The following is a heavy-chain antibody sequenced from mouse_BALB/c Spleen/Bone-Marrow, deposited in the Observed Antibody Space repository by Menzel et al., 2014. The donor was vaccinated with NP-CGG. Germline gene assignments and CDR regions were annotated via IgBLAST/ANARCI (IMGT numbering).Heavy chain of an antibody. CDR3: ARDGYGAMDY. CDR2: INPSSGYT. V-gene: IGHV1-4*02. J-gene: IGHJ4*01. D-gene: IGHD2-2*01. Sequence: VQLQESAAELARPGASVKMSCKASGYTFTSYTMHWVKQRPGQGLEWIGYINPSSGYTEYNQKFKDKTTLTADKSSGTAYMQLSSLTSEDSAVYYCARDGYGAMDYWGQGTSVTVSS. CDR1: GYTFTSYT.